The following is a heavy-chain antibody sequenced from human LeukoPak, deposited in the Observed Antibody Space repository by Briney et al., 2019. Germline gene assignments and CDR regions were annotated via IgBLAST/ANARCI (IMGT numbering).Heavy chain of an antibody. CDR3: AKQCGGSDWFDAFDI. CDR1: GFTFSYYG. D-gene: IGHD6-19*01. V-gene: IGHV3-30*18. J-gene: IGHJ3*02. Sequence: GRSLRLSCAASGFTFSYYGLHWVRQGPGKGLEWVAVISYDGSNKYYADSVKGRFTISRDNSKSTLYLQMNSLRAEDTAVYYCAKQCGGSDWFDAFDIWGQGTMVTVSS. CDR2: ISYDGSNK.